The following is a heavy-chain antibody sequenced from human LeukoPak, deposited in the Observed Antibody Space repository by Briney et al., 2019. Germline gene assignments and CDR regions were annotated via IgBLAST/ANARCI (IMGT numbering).Heavy chain of an antibody. CDR1: GYTFTGYY. J-gene: IGHJ6*03. CDR3: ARDNSCSSSSCGNSYMDV. V-gene: IGHV1-2*02. D-gene: IGHD2-15*01. Sequence: ASVTVSCTASGYTFTGYYVHWVRQAPGQGLEWMGWINPNSGGTNYAQKFQGRVTMTRDTSISTAYTELNSLKSDDTAVYYCARDNSCSSSSCGNSYMDVWGKGTTVTVAS. CDR2: INPNSGGT.